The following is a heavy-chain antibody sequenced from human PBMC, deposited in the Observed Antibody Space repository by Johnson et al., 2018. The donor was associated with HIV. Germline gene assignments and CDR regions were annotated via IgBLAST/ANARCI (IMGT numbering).Heavy chain of an antibody. V-gene: IGHV3-9*01. J-gene: IGHJ3*02. CDR1: GFTFDDYD. Sequence: VQLVESGGGVVRPGGSLRLSCAASGFTFDDYDMSWVRQAPGKGLEWVSGIRWNSGSIGYADSVKGRFTISRDNAKNSLYLQMKSLRAEDTAWDYCAKGLGWELLTHDAFDIWGQGTMVTVSS. D-gene: IGHD1-26*01. CDR2: IRWNSGSI. CDR3: AKGLGWELLTHDAFDI.